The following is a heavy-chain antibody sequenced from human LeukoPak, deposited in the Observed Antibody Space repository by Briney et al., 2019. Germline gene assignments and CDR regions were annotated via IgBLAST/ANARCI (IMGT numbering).Heavy chain of an antibody. CDR3: ARHSPYGSGSLSWFDP. D-gene: IGHD3-10*01. CDR2: IYYRGST. J-gene: IGHJ5*02. V-gene: IGHV4-39*01. Sequence: PSETLSLTCTVSGGSISSSTYHWGWIRQPPGMGLEWVGSIYYRGSTYSNPSLKSRITISVDTSKNQFSLKLSSVTAADTAVYYCARHSPYGSGSLSWFDPWGQGTLVTVSS. CDR1: GGSISSSTYH.